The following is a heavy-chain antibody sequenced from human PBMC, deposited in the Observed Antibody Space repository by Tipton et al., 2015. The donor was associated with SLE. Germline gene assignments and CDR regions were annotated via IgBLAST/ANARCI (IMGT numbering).Heavy chain of an antibody. J-gene: IGHJ6*03. CDR2: IKHSGST. CDR1: GGSFSGYY. V-gene: IGHV4-34*01. Sequence: TLSLTCAVYGGSFSGYYWSWIRQPPGKGLEWIGEIKHSGSTNYNPSLKSRVTISVDTSKNQFSLKLSSVTAADTAVYYCARGGAVWYYYYYMDVWGKGTTVTVSS. D-gene: IGHD3-16*01. CDR3: ARGGAVWYYYYYMDV.